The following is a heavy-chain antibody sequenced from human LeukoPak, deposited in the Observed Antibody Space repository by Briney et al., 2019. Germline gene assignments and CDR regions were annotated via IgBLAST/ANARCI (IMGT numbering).Heavy chain of an antibody. J-gene: IGHJ4*02. CDR3: AREIVGATGSWDY. CDR1: GGSISSSNW. CDR2: IYHSGST. V-gene: IGHV4-4*02. Sequence: SGTLSLTCAVSGGSISSSNWWSWVRQPPGKGLEWIGEIYHSGSTNYNPSPKSRVTISVDKSKNQFSLKLSSVTAADTAVYYCAREIVGATGSWDYWGQGTLVTVSS. D-gene: IGHD1-26*01.